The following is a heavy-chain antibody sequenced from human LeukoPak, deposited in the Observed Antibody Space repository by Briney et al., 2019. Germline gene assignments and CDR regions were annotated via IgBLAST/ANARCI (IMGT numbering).Heavy chain of an antibody. D-gene: IGHD6-19*01. CDR2: ISAYNGNT. CDR3: ARDIAVAAIIPPHFDY. Sequence: ASVKVSCKASNYTFNSYGISWVRQAPGQGLEWMGWISAYNGNTNYAQKLQGRVTMTTDTSTSTAYMELRSLRSDDTAVYYCARDIAVAAIIPPHFDYWGQGTLVTVSS. CDR1: NYTFNSYG. V-gene: IGHV1-18*01. J-gene: IGHJ4*02.